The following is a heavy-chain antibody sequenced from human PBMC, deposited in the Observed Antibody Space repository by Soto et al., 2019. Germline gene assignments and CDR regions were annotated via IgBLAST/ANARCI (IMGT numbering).Heavy chain of an antibody. CDR1: GFTFSSYG. Sequence: GGSLRLSCAASGFTFSSYGMHWVRQAPGKGLEWVAVIWYDGSNKYYADSVKGRFTISRDNSKNTLYLQMNSLRAEDTAVYYCARDDPYYGSGSDAFDIWGQGTMVTVSS. J-gene: IGHJ3*02. D-gene: IGHD3-10*01. CDR2: IWYDGSNK. CDR3: ARDDPYYGSGSDAFDI. V-gene: IGHV3-33*01.